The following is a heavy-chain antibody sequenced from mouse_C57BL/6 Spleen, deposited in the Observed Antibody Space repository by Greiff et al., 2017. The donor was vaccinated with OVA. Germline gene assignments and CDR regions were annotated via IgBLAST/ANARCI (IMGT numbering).Heavy chain of an antibody. CDR1: GYAFSSSW. J-gene: IGHJ2*01. V-gene: IGHV1-82*01. Sequence: VQLQQSGPELVKPGASVKLSCKASGYAFSSSWMNWVKQRPGKGLEWIGRIYPGDGDTNYNGKFKGKATLTADKSSSTVYMQLSRLTSVDSAVYFCATLITTVSGDYWGQGTTLTVSS. CDR3: ATLITTVSGDY. CDR2: IYPGDGDT. D-gene: IGHD1-1*01.